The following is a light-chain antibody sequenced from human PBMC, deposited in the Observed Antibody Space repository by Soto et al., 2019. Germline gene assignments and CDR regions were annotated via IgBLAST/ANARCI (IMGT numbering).Light chain of an antibody. CDR1: QSVSNY. CDR3: HQSGSSPT. V-gene: IGKV3-20*01. J-gene: IGKJ4*01. Sequence: EIVLTQSPGTLSLSPGERATLSCRASQSVSNYLAWYQHKPGQAPRLLIYGASSRATGIADRCSGSGSGTDITLTITRLEPEDFALYYGHQSGSSPTFCGGTKVEIK. CDR2: GAS.